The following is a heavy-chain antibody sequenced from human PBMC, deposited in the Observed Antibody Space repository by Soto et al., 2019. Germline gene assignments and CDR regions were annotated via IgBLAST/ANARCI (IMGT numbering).Heavy chain of an antibody. CDR3: ARIIGDNWNYFYGMDV. D-gene: IGHD1-20*01. V-gene: IGHV4-4*07. CDR1: GGSISSYY. CDR2: IYTSGST. J-gene: IGHJ6*02. Sequence: PSETLSLTCTVSGGSISSYYWSWIRQPAGKGLEWIGRIYTSGSTNYNPSLKSRVTMSVDTSKNQFSLKLSSVTAADTAVYYCARIIGDNWNYFYGMDVWGQGTTVTVSS.